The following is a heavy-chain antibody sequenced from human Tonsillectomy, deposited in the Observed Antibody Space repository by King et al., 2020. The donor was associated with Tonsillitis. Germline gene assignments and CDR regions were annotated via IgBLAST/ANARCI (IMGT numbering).Heavy chain of an antibody. J-gene: IGHJ3*02. Sequence: VQLVQSGAEVKKPGASVKVSCKASGYTFTSYGISWVRQAPGQGLEWMGWISAYNGNTNYAQKLQGRVTMTTDTYTSTAYMELRSLRSDDTGVYYCARIRMGYYDSTAYRNRSEPRGNASDIWGQGTMVTVSS. D-gene: IGHD3-22*01. CDR2: ISAYNGNT. V-gene: IGHV1-18*01. CDR3: ARIRMGYYDSTAYRNRSEPRGNASDI. CDR1: GYTFTSYG.